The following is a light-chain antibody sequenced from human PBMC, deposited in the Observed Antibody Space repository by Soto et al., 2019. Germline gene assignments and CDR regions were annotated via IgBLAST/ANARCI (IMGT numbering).Light chain of an antibody. V-gene: IGLV2-8*01. J-gene: IGLJ1*01. CDR2: EVS. CDR1: SSDVGGYNY. CDR3: SSYAGSNILYV. Sequence: QSALTQPPSASGSPGQSVTISCTGTSSDVGGYNYVSWYQQHPGKAPKLMIYEVSKRPSGVPDRFSGSKSGNTASLTVSELQAEDEADYYCSSYAGSNILYVFGTGTKLTVL.